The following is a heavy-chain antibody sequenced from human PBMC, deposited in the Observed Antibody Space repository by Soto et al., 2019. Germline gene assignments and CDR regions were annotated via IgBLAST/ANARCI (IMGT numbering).Heavy chain of an antibody. D-gene: IGHD3-22*01. V-gene: IGHV4-39*01. J-gene: IGHJ4*02. CDR3: ARRPTYYYDSSGYDFDY. CDR2: IYYSGST. Sequence: SETLSLTCTVSGGSISSSSYYWGWIRQPPGKGLEWIGSIYYSGSTYYNPSLKSRVTISVDTSKNQFSLKLSSVTAADTAVYYCARRPTYYYDSSGYDFDYWGQGTLVTV. CDR1: GGSISSSSYY.